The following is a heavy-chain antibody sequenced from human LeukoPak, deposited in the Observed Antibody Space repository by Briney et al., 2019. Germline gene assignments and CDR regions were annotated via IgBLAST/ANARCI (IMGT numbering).Heavy chain of an antibody. D-gene: IGHD3-22*01. J-gene: IGHJ4*02. CDR2: IYYSGST. CDR1: GGSISSYY. V-gene: IGHV4-59*01. CDR3: ARGLRDQYYYDSSGYYYFDY. Sequence: SETLSLTCTVSGGSISSYYWSWIRQPPGKGLEWIGYIYYSGSTNYNPSLKSRVTISVDTSKNQFSLKLSSATAADTAVYYCARGLRDQYYYDSSGYYYFDYWGQGTLVTVS.